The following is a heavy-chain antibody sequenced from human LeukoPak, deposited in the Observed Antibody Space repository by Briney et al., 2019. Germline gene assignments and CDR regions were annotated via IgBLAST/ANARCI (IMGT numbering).Heavy chain of an antibody. Sequence: SETLSLTCTVSGGSISSGCYYWSWIRQHPGKGLEWIGYIYYSGSTYYNPSLKSRVTISVDTSKNQLSLKLSSVTAADTAVYYWARARGPYNYDRSGLAGNYYFDSWGQGTLVTVSS. J-gene: IGHJ4*02. CDR3: ARARGPYNYDRSGLAGNYYFDS. D-gene: IGHD3-22*01. CDR2: IYYSGST. CDR1: GGSISSGCYY. V-gene: IGHV4-31*02.